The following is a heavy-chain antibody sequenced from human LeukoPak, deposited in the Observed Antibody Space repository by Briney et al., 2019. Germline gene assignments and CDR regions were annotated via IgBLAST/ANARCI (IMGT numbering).Heavy chain of an antibody. CDR3: SRDGPAQMVDFDY. Sequence: DSVKVSCKASGYTFSGTGWYLYWLRQAPGQGLECMGWIYPYTGATHYAQKFQGRVAMTRDTSISTAYMELSRLRPHDTAVYYCSRDGPAQMVDFDYWGQGTLVTVSS. V-gene: IGHV1-2*02. CDR2: IYPYTGAT. CDR1: GYTFSGTGWY. D-gene: IGHD3-10*01. J-gene: IGHJ4*02.